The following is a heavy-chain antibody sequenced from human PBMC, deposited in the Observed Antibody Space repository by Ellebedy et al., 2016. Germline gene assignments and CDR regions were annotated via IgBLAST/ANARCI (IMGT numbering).Heavy chain of an antibody. Sequence: GGSLRLSCAASGFTFSSYGMHWVRQAPGKGLEWVAVIWYDGSNKYYADSVKGRFTISRDNSKNTLYLQMNSLRAEDTAVYYCARDREYYYYYYGMDVWGQGTTVTVSS. J-gene: IGHJ6*02. V-gene: IGHV3-33*01. CDR2: IWYDGSNK. CDR3: ARDREYYYYYYGMDV. CDR1: GFTFSSYG.